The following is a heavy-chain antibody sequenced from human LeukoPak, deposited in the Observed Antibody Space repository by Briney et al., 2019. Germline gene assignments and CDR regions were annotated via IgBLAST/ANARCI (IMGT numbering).Heavy chain of an antibody. CDR3: ARDKFGNAFAI. CDR1: GFTFSSYW. CDR2: ISSRGSTI. D-gene: IGHD3-16*01. V-gene: IGHV3-48*04. Sequence: GGSLRLSCAASGFTFSSYWMSWVRQARVKGLEWVSYISSRGSTIYYADSVEGRFTISRDNAKNSLYLQMNSLRAEDTAVYYCARDKFGNAFAIWGQGTMVTVSS. J-gene: IGHJ3*02.